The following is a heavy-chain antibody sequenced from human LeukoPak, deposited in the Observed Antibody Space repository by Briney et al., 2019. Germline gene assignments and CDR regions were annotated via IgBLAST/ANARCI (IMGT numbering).Heavy chain of an antibody. CDR3: ASSGLQLWFDLDY. CDR2: INHSGST. V-gene: IGHV4-39*07. D-gene: IGHD5-18*01. J-gene: IGHJ4*02. Sequence: PSETLSLTCTVSGGSISSGDYYWSWIRQRPGKGLEWIGEINHSGSTNYNPSLKSRVTISVDTSKNQFSLKLSSVTAADTAVYYCASSGLQLWFDLDYWSQGTLVTVSS. CDR1: GGSISSGDYY.